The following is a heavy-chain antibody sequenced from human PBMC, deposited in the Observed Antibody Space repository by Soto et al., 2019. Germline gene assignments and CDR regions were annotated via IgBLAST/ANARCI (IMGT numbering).Heavy chain of an antibody. J-gene: IGHJ4*02. Sequence: EVQLLESGGGLVQPGGSLRPSCAASGITISNYPMSWVRQAPGKGLDWVSGISGSGDRTYYADSAKGRFTISKDISRNSLSLQLDSLGVEDTAVYFCVKDDGGYPSTAPHWGQGTLVTVSS. CDR1: GITISNYP. CDR2: ISGSGDRT. CDR3: VKDDGGYPSTAPH. V-gene: IGHV3-23*01. D-gene: IGHD3-22*01.